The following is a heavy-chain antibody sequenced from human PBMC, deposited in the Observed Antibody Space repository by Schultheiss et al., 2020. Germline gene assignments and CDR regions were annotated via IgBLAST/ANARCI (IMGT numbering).Heavy chain of an antibody. CDR1: GFTVSSNY. CDR2: IYSGGST. V-gene: IGHV3-53*01. CDR3: AKEDHYDSSGVAGY. D-gene: IGHD3-22*01. Sequence: GGSLRLSCAASGFTVSSNYMSWVRQAPGKGLEWVSVIYSGGSTYYADSVKGRFTISRDNSKNTLYLQMNSLRAEDTAVYYCAKEDHYDSSGVAGYWGQGTLVTGSS. J-gene: IGHJ4*02.